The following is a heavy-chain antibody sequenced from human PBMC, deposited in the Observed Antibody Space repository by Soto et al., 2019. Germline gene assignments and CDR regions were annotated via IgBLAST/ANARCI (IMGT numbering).Heavy chain of an antibody. CDR2: IIPIFGTA. V-gene: IGHV1-69*13. CDR1: GGTFSSYA. D-gene: IGHD2-21*02. J-gene: IGHJ4*02. CDR3: ARDGYCGGDFYTRAFDY. Sequence: ASVKVSCKASGGTFSSYAISWVRQAPGQGLEWMGGIIPIFGTANYAQKFQGRVTITADESTSTAYMELSSLRSEDTAVYYCARDGYCGGDFYTRAFDYWGQGTLVTVSS.